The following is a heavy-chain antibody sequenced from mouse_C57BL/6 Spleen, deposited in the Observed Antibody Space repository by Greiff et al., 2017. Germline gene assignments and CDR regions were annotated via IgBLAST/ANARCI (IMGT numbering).Heavy chain of an antibody. CDR2: INPSSGYT. CDR3: ARAYDYGPYFDY. CDR1: GYTFTSYT. Sequence: VMLVESGAELARPGASVKMSCKASGYTFTSYTMHWVKQRPGQGLEWIGYINPSSGYTKYNQKFKDKATLTADKSSSTAYMQLSSLTSEDSAVYYCARAYDYGPYFDYWGQGTTLTVSS. D-gene: IGHD2-4*01. V-gene: IGHV1-4*01. J-gene: IGHJ2*01.